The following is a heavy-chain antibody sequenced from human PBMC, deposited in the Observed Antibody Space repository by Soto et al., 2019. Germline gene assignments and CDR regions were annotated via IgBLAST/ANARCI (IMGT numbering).Heavy chain of an antibody. D-gene: IGHD3-22*01. V-gene: IGHV1-58*01. Sequence: GASVKVSCKASGFTFTSSAVQWVRQARGQRLEWIGWTVVGSGNTNYAQKFQERVTITRDMSTSTAYMELSSLRSEDTAVYYCAAEGEYYDSSGYYSRVYWGQGTLVTVSS. CDR3: AAEGEYYDSSGYYSRVY. J-gene: IGHJ4*02. CDR2: TVVGSGNT. CDR1: GFTFTSSA.